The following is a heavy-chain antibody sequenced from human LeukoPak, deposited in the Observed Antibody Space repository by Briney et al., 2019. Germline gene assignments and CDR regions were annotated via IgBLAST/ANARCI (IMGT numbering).Heavy chain of an antibody. CDR1: GGSISSSSYY. Sequence: NPSETLSLTCTVSGGSISSSSYYWGWIRQPPGKGLEWIGSIYYSGSTYYNPSLKSRVTISVDTSKNQFSLKLSSVTAADTAVYYCARGYLAIGYWGQGTLVTVSS. CDR2: IYYSGST. CDR3: ARGYLAIGY. V-gene: IGHV4-39*07. D-gene: IGHD1-14*01. J-gene: IGHJ4*02.